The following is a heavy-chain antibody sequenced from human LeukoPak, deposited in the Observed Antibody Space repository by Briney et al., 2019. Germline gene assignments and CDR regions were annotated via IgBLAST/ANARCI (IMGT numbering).Heavy chain of an antibody. CDR2: IYHSGST. Sequence: SQTLSLTCAVSGGSISSGGYSWSWIRRPPGKGLEWIGYIYHSGSTYYNPSLKSRVTISVDRSKNQFSLKLSSVTAADTAVYYCARAIVVVVAAIAFDIWGQGTMVTVSS. CDR1: GGSISSGGYS. CDR3: ARAIVVVVAAIAFDI. D-gene: IGHD2-15*01. V-gene: IGHV4-30-2*01. J-gene: IGHJ3*02.